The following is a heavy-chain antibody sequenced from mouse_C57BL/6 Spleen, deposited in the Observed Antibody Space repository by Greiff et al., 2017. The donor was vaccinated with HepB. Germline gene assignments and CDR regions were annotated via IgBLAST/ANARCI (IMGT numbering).Heavy chain of an antibody. Sequence: QVQLQQPGAELVKPGASVKLSCKASGYTFTSYWMQWVKQRPGQGLEWIGEIDPSDSYTNYNQKFKGKATLTVDTSSSTAYMQLSSLTSEDSAVYYCARTGNYYGSSFYAMDCWGQGTSVTVSS. J-gene: IGHJ4*01. D-gene: IGHD1-1*01. V-gene: IGHV1-50*01. CDR1: GYTFTSYW. CDR3: ARTGNYYGSSFYAMDC. CDR2: IDPSDSYT.